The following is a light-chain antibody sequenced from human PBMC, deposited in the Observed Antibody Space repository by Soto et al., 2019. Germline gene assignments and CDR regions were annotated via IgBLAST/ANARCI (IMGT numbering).Light chain of an antibody. CDR1: QSVSSSY. CDR2: GTS. CDR3: QQYGSSPLFT. Sequence: EIVLTQSPGTLSLSPGERATLSCRASQSVSSSYLAWYQQKPGQAPRRLIYGTSGRATGIRDGFSGSGSGTDFTLTISRLEPEDFAVYYCQQYGSSPLFTCGPGTNVDIK. V-gene: IGKV3-20*01. J-gene: IGKJ3*01.